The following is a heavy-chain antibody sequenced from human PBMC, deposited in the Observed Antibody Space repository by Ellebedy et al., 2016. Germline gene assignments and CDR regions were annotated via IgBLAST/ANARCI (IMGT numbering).Heavy chain of an antibody. CDR2: INSDGSST. V-gene: IGHV3-74*01. CDR1: GFTFSSYW. CDR3: ARDITMVRGVPGGY. Sequence: GESLKISCAASGFTFSSYWMHWVRQAPGEGLVWVSRINSDGSSTSYADSVKGRFTISRDNAKNTLYLQMNSLRAEDTAVYYCARDITMVRGVPGGYWGQGTLVTVSS. J-gene: IGHJ4*02. D-gene: IGHD3-10*01.